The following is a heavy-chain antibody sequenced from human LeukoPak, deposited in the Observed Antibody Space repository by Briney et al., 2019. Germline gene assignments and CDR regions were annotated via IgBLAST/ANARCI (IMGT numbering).Heavy chain of an antibody. CDR3: ARGQLLSDAFDI. Sequence: PGGSLRLSCAASGFTFSSYAMHWVRQAPGKGLEWVAVISYDGSNKYYADSVKGRFTISRDNSKNTLYLQMNSLRAEDTAVYYRARGQLLSDAFDIWGQGTMVTVSS. V-gene: IGHV3-30*04. CDR2: ISYDGSNK. D-gene: IGHD2-2*01. CDR1: GFTFSSYA. J-gene: IGHJ3*02.